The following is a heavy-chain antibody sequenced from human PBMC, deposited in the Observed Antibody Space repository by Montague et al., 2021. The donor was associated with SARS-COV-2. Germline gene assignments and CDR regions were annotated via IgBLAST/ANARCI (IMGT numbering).Heavy chain of an antibody. D-gene: IGHD3-22*01. Sequence: SETLSLTCAVYDGSFSDYSWTWIRQPPGKGLEWIGEINHRGSTNYNPSLKGRVTISVDTSKNQFSLKMTSVTAADTAVYYCARGRQHINMVVVVVTGGEYYFDFWGQGTLVAVSS. J-gene: IGHJ4*02. CDR2: INHRGST. V-gene: IGHV4-34*01. CDR3: ARGRQHINMVVVVVTGGEYYFDF. CDR1: DGSFSDYS.